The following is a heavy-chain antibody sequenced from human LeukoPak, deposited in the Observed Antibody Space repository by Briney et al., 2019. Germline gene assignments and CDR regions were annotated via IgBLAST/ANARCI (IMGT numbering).Heavy chain of an antibody. D-gene: IGHD6-13*01. CDR3: AKDRQQLANLDY. CDR2: ISGSGGRT. Sequence: GGPLRLSCAASGFPFNYYLMSWPPAAPGKGLEGVSGISGSGGRTYYADSAKGRFTISRENSKNTLYLQMNRLSAEDTARYYWAKDRQQLANLDYWGQGTRVSVSS. V-gene: IGHV3-23*01. CDR1: GFPFNYYL. J-gene: IGHJ4*02.